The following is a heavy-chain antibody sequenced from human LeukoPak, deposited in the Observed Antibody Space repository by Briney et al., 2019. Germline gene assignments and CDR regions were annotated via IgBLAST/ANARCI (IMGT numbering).Heavy chain of an antibody. CDR1: GYTFTSYY. CDR2: INPSGGST. V-gene: IGHV1-46*01. D-gene: IGHD3-3*01. Sequence: GASVKVSCKASGYTFTSYYMHWVRQAPGQGLEWMGIINPSGGSTSYAQKFQGRVTMTRDTSTSTVYMELSSLRFEDTAVYYCARGKDYITIFGVVIMYYFDYWGQGTLVTVSS. CDR3: ARGKDYITIFGVVIMYYFDY. J-gene: IGHJ4*02.